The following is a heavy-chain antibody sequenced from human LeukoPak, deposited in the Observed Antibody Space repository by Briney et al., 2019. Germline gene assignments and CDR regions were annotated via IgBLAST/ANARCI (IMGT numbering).Heavy chain of an antibody. Sequence: PGGSLRLSCAASGFTVSSNYMSWVRQAPGKGLEWVSAISGSGGSTYYADSVKGRFTISRDNSKNTLYLQMNSLRAEDTAVYYCAKFDFWSGYYPEYWGQGTLVTVSS. V-gene: IGHV3-23*01. CDR1: GFTVSSNY. J-gene: IGHJ4*02. CDR3: AKFDFWSGYYPEY. D-gene: IGHD3-3*01. CDR2: ISGSGGST.